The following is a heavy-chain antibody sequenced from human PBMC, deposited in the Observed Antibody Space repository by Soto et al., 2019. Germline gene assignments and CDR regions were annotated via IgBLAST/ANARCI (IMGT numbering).Heavy chain of an antibody. CDR3: TRGPRPISTGTGAY. CDR2: IYNDGTYS. J-gene: IGHJ4*02. Sequence: PGGSLSLSCAASGFTFDNYAMHWVRPSPGKGLVWISRIYNDGTYSDYADSVRGRFTISRDNVDDTLYLQMNNLRAEDSGLYYCTRGPRPISTGTGAYWGQGTQVTVSS. CDR1: GFTFDNYA. D-gene: IGHD3-10*01. V-gene: IGHV3-74*01.